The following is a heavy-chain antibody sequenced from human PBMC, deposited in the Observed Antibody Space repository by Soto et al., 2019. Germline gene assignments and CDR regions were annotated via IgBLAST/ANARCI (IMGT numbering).Heavy chain of an antibody. CDR2: IYYSGST. J-gene: IGHJ6*02. V-gene: IGHV4-61*08. CDR1: GASVSTGVYY. CDR3: ARAPTPYDILTGYLHYYYYGMDV. D-gene: IGHD3-9*01. Sequence: SETLSLTCTVSGASVSTGVYYWTWIRQPPGKGLEWIGYIYYSGSTNYNPSLKSRVTISVDTSKNQFSLKLSSVTAADTAVYYCARAPTPYDILTGYLHYYYYGMDVWGQGTTVTVSS.